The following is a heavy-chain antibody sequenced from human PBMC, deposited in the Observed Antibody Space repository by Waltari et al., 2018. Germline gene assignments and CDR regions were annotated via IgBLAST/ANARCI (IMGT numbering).Heavy chain of an antibody. D-gene: IGHD3-3*01. CDR2: ISGGGCGT. CDR3: AKRPFGVVSDDAFDI. J-gene: IGHJ3*02. Sequence: EVQLLESGGGLVQPGGSLRLSCAASGFTFSSYAMSWVRQAPGSGLGWVSTISGGGCGTYYTDSVKGRFTIFRDNPKNTLYLQLNSLRAGDTAVYYCAKRPFGVVSDDAFDIWGQGTMVTVSS. V-gene: IGHV3-23*01. CDR1: GFTFSSYA.